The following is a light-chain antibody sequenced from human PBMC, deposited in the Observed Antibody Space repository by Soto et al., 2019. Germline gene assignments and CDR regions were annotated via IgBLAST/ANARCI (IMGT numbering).Light chain of an antibody. V-gene: IGKV1-5*01. CDR1: QSISSW. CDR2: DAS. Sequence: THAASTLSASVGDRVTITCLASQSISSWLAWYQQKPGKAPKLLIYDASSLESGVPSRFSGSGSGTEFTLTISSLQPDDFATYYCQQYNSYSRTFGQGTKV. CDR3: QQYNSYSRT. J-gene: IGKJ1*01.